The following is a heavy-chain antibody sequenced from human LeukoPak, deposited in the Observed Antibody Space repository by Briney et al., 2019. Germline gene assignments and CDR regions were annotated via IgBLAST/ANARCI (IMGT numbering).Heavy chain of an antibody. Sequence: PGGSLRLSCAASGFPLASYAMSWVRQTPGKGLEWVSHIIGSVASTYYADSVKGRFTISRDNTKNTLYLQMNSLRADDTAVYFCAKGGYDYVEVGYFDYWGQGTLVTVSS. CDR3: AKGGYDYVEVGYFDY. J-gene: IGHJ4*02. V-gene: IGHV3-23*01. D-gene: IGHD5-12*01. CDR1: GFPLASYA. CDR2: IIGSVAST.